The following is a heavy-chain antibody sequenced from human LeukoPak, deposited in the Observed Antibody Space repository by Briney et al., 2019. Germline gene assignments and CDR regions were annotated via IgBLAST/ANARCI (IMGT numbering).Heavy chain of an antibody. CDR2: IRLDGSNK. J-gene: IGHJ4*02. D-gene: IGHD5-24*01. CDR3: TKVADGYRPDY. CDR1: GFTFSSHG. Sequence: GGSLRLSCAASGFTFSSHGMHWVRQAPGKGLEWVAFIRLDGSNKYYADSVKGRFTISRDNSQNTLYLQMNSLKAEDTAVYYCTKVADGYRPDYWGQGTLVTVSS. V-gene: IGHV3-30*02.